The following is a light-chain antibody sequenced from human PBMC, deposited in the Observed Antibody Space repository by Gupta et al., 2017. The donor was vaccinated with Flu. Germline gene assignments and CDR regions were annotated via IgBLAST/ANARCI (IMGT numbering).Light chain of an antibody. Sequence: DIQMTQSPSSLSASVGDRVTITCRASQSISSYLNWYQQKPGKAPKLLIYAASSLQSGVPSRFSGSGSGTDFTLTISSLQPEDIATYYCQQTYNTPYGLTFGPGTKVDI. CDR3: QQTYNTPYGLT. CDR2: AAS. CDR1: QSISSY. V-gene: IGKV1-39*01. J-gene: IGKJ3*01.